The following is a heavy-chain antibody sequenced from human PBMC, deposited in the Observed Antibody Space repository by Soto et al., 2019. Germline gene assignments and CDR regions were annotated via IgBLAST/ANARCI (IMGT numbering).Heavy chain of an antibody. J-gene: IGHJ5*02. D-gene: IGHD2-2*01. CDR1: GGTISSGGYY. CDR3: ARCSLVVVPAPGFDP. Sequence: SETLSLTCTVSGGTISSGGYYWSWIRQHPGKGLEWIGYIYYSGTTYYNPSLKSRVTISVDTSKNQFSLKLSSVSAADTALYYCARCSLVVVPAPGFDPWGRGTLVTVSS. V-gene: IGHV4-31*03. CDR2: IYYSGTT.